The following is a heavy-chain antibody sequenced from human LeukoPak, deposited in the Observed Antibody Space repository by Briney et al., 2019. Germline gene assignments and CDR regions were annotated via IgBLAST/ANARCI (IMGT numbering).Heavy chain of an antibody. CDR3: AKDEYDSSGYTLPGDY. V-gene: IGHV3-23*01. J-gene: IGHJ4*02. CDR2: ISGSGGST. CDR1: GFTFSNYV. Sequence: GGSLRLSCVASGFTFSNYVMNWVRQTPGKGLEWVSTISGSGGSTFYADSVKGRFTISRDNSKNTLYLQMNSLRAEDTAVYYCAKDEYDSSGYTLPGDYWGQGTLVTVSS. D-gene: IGHD3-22*01.